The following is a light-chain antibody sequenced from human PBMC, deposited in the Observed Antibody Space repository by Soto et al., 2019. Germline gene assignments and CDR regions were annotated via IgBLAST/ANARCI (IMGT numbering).Light chain of an antibody. V-gene: IGLV2-14*01. Sequence: QPALNQPASVYGSPGQSITISCTGTSSDVGGYNYVSWYQQHPGKAPKLMIYDVSSRPSGVSNRFSGSKSGNTASLTISGLQAEDEADYYCSSYTSSSTLLYVFGTGTKVTVL. J-gene: IGLJ1*01. CDR2: DVS. CDR3: SSYTSSSTLLYV. CDR1: SSDVGGYNY.